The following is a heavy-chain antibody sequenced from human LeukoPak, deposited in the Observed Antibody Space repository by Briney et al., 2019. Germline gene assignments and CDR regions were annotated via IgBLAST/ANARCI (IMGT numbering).Heavy chain of an antibody. CDR2: IYYSGGT. CDR3: ARHLVTVTIDY. Sequence: SETLSLTCTVSGGSISSTNYYWGWIRQPPGKGLQWIGSIYYSGGTYYHPSLKSRVTISVDTSKNQFSLKVSSVTAADTAVYYCARHLVTVTIDYWGQGTLVTVSS. D-gene: IGHD4-11*01. CDR1: GGSISSTNYY. J-gene: IGHJ4*02. V-gene: IGHV4-39*01.